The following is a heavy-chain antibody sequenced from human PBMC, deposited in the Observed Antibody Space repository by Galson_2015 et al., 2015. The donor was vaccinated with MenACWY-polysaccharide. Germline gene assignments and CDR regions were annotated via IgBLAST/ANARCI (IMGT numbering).Heavy chain of an antibody. Sequence: SLRLSCAVSELTFNTYAMTWVRQAPGKGLEWVATISGSGFSIHHADSVKGRFTISRDNSKKTVFLLMNNLKAADTAVYYCANNNSKAAWSAHYYYGLDVWGLDTTVTVSS. CDR1: ELTFNTYA. CDR3: ANNNSKAAWSAHYYYGLDV. D-gene: IGHD4-11*01. V-gene: IGHV3-23*01. CDR2: ISGSGFSI. J-gene: IGHJ6*02.